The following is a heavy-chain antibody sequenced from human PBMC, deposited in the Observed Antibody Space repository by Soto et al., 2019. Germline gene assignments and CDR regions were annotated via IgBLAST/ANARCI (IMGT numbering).Heavy chain of an antibody. D-gene: IGHD6-13*01. V-gene: IGHV4-59*12. CDR2: IFYSGST. Sequence: SETLSLTCTVSGGSISNYYWSWIRQPPGRGLEWIGHIFYSGSTNYNPALKSRVTISVDKSKNQFSLKLSSVTAADTAVYYCARGSYTSTWYWGQGTLVTVSS. CDR1: GGSISNYY. J-gene: IGHJ4*02. CDR3: ARGSYTSTWY.